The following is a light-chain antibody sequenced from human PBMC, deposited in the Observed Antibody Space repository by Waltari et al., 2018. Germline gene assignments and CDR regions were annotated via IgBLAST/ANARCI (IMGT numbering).Light chain of an antibody. CDR3: QQYNDYYS. J-gene: IGKJ2*01. CDR1: QSIATN. CDR2: EAS. Sequence: IVMTQSPATLSVSPGEGATLSCRASQSIATNLAWYQQKPGQGPRLLISEASTRVAGVPARFSARGSGTEFILTISSLQSEDFAVYYCQQYNDYYSFGQGTRLEIK. V-gene: IGKV3-15*01.